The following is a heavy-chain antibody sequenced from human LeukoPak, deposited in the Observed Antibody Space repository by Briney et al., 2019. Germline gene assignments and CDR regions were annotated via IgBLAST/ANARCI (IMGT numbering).Heavy chain of an antibody. V-gene: IGHV1-18*04. CDR3: ARGPGIAVAGVFDY. CDR2: LSGDTGHT. Sequence: ASVKVSCKASGYTFTSYGINWVRQAPGQGLEWLGWLSGDTGHTNYVQKIQGRVTMTTDTSTNTAYMELRSLRSDDTAVYYCARGPGIAVAGVFDYWGQGSLVTVSS. D-gene: IGHD6-19*01. J-gene: IGHJ4*02. CDR1: GYTFTSYG.